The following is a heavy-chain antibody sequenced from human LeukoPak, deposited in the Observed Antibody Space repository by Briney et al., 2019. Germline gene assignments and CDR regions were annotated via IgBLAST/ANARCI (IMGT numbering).Heavy chain of an antibody. CDR3: MAARLGVSYYYYVDV. CDR1: GFTFGDYA. D-gene: IGHD6-6*01. Sequence: PGGSLRLSCTASGFTFGDYAMSWFRQAPGKGLEWVGFIRSKAYGGTTEYAASVKGRFTISRDDSKSIAYLQMNSLKTEDTAVYYCMAARLGVSYYYYVDVWGKGTTVTVSS. V-gene: IGHV3-49*03. J-gene: IGHJ6*03. CDR2: IRSKAYGGTT.